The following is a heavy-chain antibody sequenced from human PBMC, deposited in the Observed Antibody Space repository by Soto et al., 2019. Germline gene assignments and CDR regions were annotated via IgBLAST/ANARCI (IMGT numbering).Heavy chain of an antibody. J-gene: IGHJ4*02. CDR1: GFTFGDYA. D-gene: IGHD6-13*01. V-gene: IGHV3-49*04. Sequence: GGSLRLSCTASGFTFGDYAMSWVRQAPGKGLAWVGFIRSKTYGGTTEYATSVKGRFTISRDDSKSIAYLQMNSLKTEDTAVYYCTRSLYSSYFDYWGQGSLGTVSS. CDR3: TRSLYSSYFDY. CDR2: IRSKTYGGTT.